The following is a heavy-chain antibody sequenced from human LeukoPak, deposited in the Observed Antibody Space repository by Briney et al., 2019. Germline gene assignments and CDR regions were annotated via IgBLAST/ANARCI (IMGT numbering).Heavy chain of an antibody. J-gene: IGHJ5*02. CDR3: ARDQLPAGDYVTHWFGP. D-gene: IGHD4-17*01. V-gene: IGHV1-69*13. CDR1: GGTFSSYA. Sequence: SVKVSCKASGGTFSSYAISWVRQAPGQGLEWMGGIIPIFGTANYAQKFQGRATITADESTSTAYMELSSLRSEDTAVYYCARDQLPAGDYVTHWFGPWGQGTLVTVPS. CDR2: IIPIFGTA.